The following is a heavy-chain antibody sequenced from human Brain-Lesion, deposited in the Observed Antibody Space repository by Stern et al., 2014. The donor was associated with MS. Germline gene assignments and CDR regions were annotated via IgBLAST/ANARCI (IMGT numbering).Heavy chain of an antibody. J-gene: IGHJ3*02. D-gene: IGHD6-19*01. Sequence: VQLMQSGGGLVQPGGSLRLSCAASGITFSSYWMHWVRQAPGKGLGWVSRINSDGSSTNYADSVKGRFTISRDNAKNTLSLQMNSLRAEDTALYYCARGGRKRVADGAFDIWGQGTMVTVSS. CDR3: ARGGRKRVADGAFDI. CDR2: INSDGSST. CDR1: GITFSSYW. V-gene: IGHV3-74*02.